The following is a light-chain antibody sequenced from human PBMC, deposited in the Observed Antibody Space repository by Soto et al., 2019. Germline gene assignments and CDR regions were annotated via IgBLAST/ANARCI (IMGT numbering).Light chain of an antibody. Sequence: QSGLTQPPSVSGAPGQRITISCTGTSSNVGAGYDVHWYQHLPGRAPRLLVYGYKNRASGIPDRFSVSRSGTSDSLAITGLQAEDEAEYFCQSFDISLRGFVFGGGTKVTVL. J-gene: IGLJ1*01. CDR2: GYK. V-gene: IGLV1-40*02. CDR1: SSNVGAGYD. CDR3: QSFDISLRGFV.